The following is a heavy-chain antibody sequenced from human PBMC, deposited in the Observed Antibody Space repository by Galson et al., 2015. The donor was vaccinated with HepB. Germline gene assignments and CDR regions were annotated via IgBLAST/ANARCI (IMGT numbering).Heavy chain of an antibody. CDR1: GFTFNNAW. CDR3: TTDRTFSSVYYVNYYYYAMHV. CDR2: IKSKTDGGTT. V-gene: IGHV3-15*01. J-gene: IGHJ6*02. Sequence: SLRLSCAASGFTFNNAWMSWVRQAPGKGLEWVGRIKSKTDGGTTDYAAPVKGRFSISRDDSKNILYLQMNSLKTDDTAVYYCTTDRTFSSVYYVNYYYYAMHVWGQGTLVSVSS. D-gene: IGHD6-25*01.